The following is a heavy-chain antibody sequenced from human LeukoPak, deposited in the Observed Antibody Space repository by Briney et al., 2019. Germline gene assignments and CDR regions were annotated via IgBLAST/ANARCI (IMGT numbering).Heavy chain of an antibody. J-gene: IGHJ6*03. V-gene: IGHV3-11*04. D-gene: IGHD2-2*01. CDR3: ARDLSRVVPAAQVVYYYYYYMDV. Sequence: GGSLRLSCTASGFTFSDYYMTWIRQAPGKGLEWVSYISSSGSSIYYADSVKGRFTISRDNAKNSLYLQMNSLRAEDTAVYYCARDLSRVVPAAQVVYYYYYYMDVWGKGTTVTVSS. CDR1: GFTFSDYY. CDR2: ISSSGSSI.